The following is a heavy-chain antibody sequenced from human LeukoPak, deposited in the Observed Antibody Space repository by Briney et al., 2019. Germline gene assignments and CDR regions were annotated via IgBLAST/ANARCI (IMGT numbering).Heavy chain of an antibody. J-gene: IGHJ6*02. CDR2: IKQDGSEK. D-gene: IGHD1-1*01. V-gene: IGHV3-7*01. CDR3: ARDKYNWNDVGYSMDV. Sequence: GGSLRLSCAASGFTFSSYWMSWVRQAPGKGLEWVASIKQDGSEKYYVDSVKGRFTISRDNAKNSLYLQMNGLRAEDTAVYYCARDKYNWNDVGYSMDVWGQGTTVTVSS. CDR1: GFTFSSYW.